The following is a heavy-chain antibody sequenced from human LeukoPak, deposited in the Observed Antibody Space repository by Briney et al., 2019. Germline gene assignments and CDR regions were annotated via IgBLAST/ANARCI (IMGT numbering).Heavy chain of an antibody. J-gene: IGHJ4*02. CDR2: INHSGST. V-gene: IGHV4-34*01. CDR3: ARRGGGKEFDY. CDR1: GGSFSGYY. D-gene: IGHD4-23*01. Sequence: SETLSLTFGFYGGSFSGYYWSWRRQPPGKVVEGIGEINHSGSTNYNQSLKSRVTISMDTSKNPFSVELTSVTAADTAVYYCARRGGGKEFDYWGQGTLVTVSS.